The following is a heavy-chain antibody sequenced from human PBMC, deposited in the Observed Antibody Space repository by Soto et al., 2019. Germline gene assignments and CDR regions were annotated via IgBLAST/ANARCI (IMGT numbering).Heavy chain of an antibody. J-gene: IGHJ4*02. V-gene: IGHV5-51*01. Sequence: GESLKISCKGSTYSVTSYWIALVRQMPGKGLEWMGIIYPDDSDTRYSPSFQGQVTISADKSISTAYLQWSSLKASDTAMYYCASGSTSWNYWGLGTLVTVSS. CDR3: ASGSTSWNY. CDR1: TYSVTSYW. CDR2: IYPDDSDT. D-gene: IGHD6-13*01.